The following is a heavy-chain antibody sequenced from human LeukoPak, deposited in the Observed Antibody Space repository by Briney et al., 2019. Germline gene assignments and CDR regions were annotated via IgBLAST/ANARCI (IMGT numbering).Heavy chain of an antibody. D-gene: IGHD1-1*01. CDR2: ISTDGKST. V-gene: IGHV3-74*01. J-gene: IGHJ6*02. CDR3: VVDYKFIQEV. Sequence: GGSLRLSCVASGFTFSNYWMLWVRQAPGKGLMWVSLISTDGKSTRYAESVKGRFTISRDNAKNALYLQMDILRVEDTALYFCVVDYKFIQEVWGQGTTVTVSS. CDR1: GFTFSNYW.